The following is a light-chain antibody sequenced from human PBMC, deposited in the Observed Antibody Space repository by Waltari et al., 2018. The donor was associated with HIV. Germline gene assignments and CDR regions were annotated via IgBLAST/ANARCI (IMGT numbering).Light chain of an antibody. CDR1: SSNIGSNT. V-gene: IGLV1-44*01. CDR2: SNN. CDR3: AAWDDSLSGYV. Sequence: QSVLTQPPSPSATPGLRVTTSCSGSSSNIGSNTVNWYQQVPGTAPKLFIYSNNQRPSGVHDRFAGSKYGTSASLAISGLQSEDEADYYCAAWDDSLSGYVFGTGTKVTVL. J-gene: IGLJ1*01.